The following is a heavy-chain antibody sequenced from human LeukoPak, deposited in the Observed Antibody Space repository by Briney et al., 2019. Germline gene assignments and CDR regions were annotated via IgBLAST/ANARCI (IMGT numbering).Heavy chain of an antibody. V-gene: IGHV4-38-2*01. CDR1: GYSISSGYY. Sequence: SETLSLTCAVSGYSISSGYYWGWIRQPPGKGLEWIGSIYHSGTTYYNPSLKSRVTVSVDTSKNQFSLKLNSVTAADTAVYYCARSSGWSLVGGDYWGQGTLVTVSS. D-gene: IGHD6-19*01. CDR2: IYHSGTT. CDR3: ARSSGWSLVGGDY. J-gene: IGHJ4*02.